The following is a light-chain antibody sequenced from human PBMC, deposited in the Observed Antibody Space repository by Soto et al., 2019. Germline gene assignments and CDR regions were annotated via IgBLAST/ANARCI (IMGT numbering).Light chain of an antibody. CDR3: QQRTNWPIT. Sequence: EVVMTQSPATLSMSPGERATLSCRASKSVSGNLAWYKQKPGQAPRLLIYGASTRATGIPARFSGSGSGTEFILTISSLQSEDFAVYYCQQRTNWPITFGQGTRLEIK. J-gene: IGKJ5*01. V-gene: IGKV3-15*01. CDR1: KSVSGN. CDR2: GAS.